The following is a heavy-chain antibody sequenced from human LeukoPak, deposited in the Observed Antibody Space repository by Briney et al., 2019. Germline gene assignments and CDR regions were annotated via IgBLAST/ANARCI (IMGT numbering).Heavy chain of an antibody. J-gene: IGHJ4*02. CDR1: GGSINNYY. CDR3: ARDDYGGELDY. Sequence: SETLSLTCTVSGGSINNYYWTWIRQPPGKGLEWIGYIYYSGSTNYNPSLASRVTISVDTSKNQFSLKLSSVTAADTAVYYCARDDYGGELDYWGQGTLVTVSS. D-gene: IGHD4-23*01. CDR2: IYYSGST. V-gene: IGHV4-59*01.